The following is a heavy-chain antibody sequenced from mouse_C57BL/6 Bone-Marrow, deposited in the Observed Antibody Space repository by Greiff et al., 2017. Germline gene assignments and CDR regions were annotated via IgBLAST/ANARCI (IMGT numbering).Heavy chain of an antibody. J-gene: IGHJ1*03. CDR1: GYTFTSYW. V-gene: IGHV1-55*01. Sequence: QVHVKQSGAELVKPGASVKMSCKASGYTFTSYWITWVKQRPGQGLEWIGDIYPGSGSTNYNEKFKSKATLTVDTSSSTAYMQLSSLTSEDSAVYYCAREDYYGSSPRWYFDVWGTGTTVTVSS. CDR2: IYPGSGST. D-gene: IGHD1-1*01. CDR3: AREDYYGSSPRWYFDV.